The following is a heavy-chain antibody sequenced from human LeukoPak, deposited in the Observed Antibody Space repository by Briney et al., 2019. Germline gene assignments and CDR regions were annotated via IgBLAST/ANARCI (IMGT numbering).Heavy chain of an antibody. CDR3: ARNIAVGRYNWFDP. J-gene: IGHJ5*02. V-gene: IGHV4-34*01. CDR1: GGSFSGYY. Sequence: SETLSLTCAVYGGSFSGYYWSWIRQPPGKGLGWIGEINHSGSTNYNPSLKSRVTISVDTSKNQFSLKLSSVTAADTAVYYCARNIAVGRYNWFDPWGQGTLVTVSS. CDR2: INHSGST. D-gene: IGHD6-19*01.